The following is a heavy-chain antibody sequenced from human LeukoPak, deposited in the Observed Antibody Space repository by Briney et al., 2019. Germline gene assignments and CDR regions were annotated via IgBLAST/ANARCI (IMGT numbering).Heavy chain of an antibody. D-gene: IGHD6-6*01. CDR1: GGSTSSGDYY. CDR3: ARDSLGDSSSGGFDY. V-gene: IGHV4-30-4*01. Sequence: SETLSLTCTVSGGSTSSGDYYWSWIRQPPGKGLEWIGYIYYSGSTYYNPSLKSRATISVDKSKNQFSLKLSSVTAADTAVYYCARDSLGDSSSGGFDYWGQGTLVTVSS. J-gene: IGHJ4*02. CDR2: IYYSGST.